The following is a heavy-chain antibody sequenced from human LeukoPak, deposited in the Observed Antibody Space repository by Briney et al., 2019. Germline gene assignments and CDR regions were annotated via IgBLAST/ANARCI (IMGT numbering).Heavy chain of an antibody. V-gene: IGHV4-59*01. CDR1: GGSISSYY. CDR3: ARSIAVAGWFDP. CDR2: IYYSGST. D-gene: IGHD6-19*01. J-gene: IGHJ5*02. Sequence: SETLSLTCTVSGGSISSYYWSWIRQPPGKGLEWIGYIYYSGSTNYNPSLKSRVTISVDTSKNQSSLKLSSVTAADTAVYYCARSIAVAGWFDPWGQGTLVTVSS.